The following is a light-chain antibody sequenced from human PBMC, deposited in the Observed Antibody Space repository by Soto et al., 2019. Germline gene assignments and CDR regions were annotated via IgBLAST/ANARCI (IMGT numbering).Light chain of an antibody. Sequence: QAVVTQPPSVSGAPGQRVTISCTGSSSNIGAGYDVHGYQQLPGTAPKLLIYGNSNRPSGVPDRFSGSKSGTSASLAITGLQAEDEADYYCQSYDSSLSALYVFGTGTKVTVL. CDR2: GNS. J-gene: IGLJ1*01. CDR1: SSNIGAGYD. CDR3: QSYDSSLSALYV. V-gene: IGLV1-40*01.